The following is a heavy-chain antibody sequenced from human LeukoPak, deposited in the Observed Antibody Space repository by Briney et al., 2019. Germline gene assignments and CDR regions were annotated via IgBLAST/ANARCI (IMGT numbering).Heavy chain of an antibody. Sequence: GGSLRLSCAASGFTFNNYGMTWVRQAPGTGLEWVSGISGSGGNTYYADSVKGRFTISRDNSKNTLYLQMNSLRVEDAALYYCSIDGIDEYFHYWGQGTLVTVSS. CDR1: GFTFNNYG. V-gene: IGHV3-23*01. J-gene: IGHJ1*01. CDR2: ISGSGGNT. CDR3: SIDGIDEYFHY. D-gene: IGHD1-26*01.